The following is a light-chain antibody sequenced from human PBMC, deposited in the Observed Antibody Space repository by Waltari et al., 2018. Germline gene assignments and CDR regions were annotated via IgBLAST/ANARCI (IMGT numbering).Light chain of an antibody. V-gene: IGKV3-15*01. CDR2: GAS. Sequence: EIVMTQSPATLSVSPGDRATLSCRASQSVSSNLAWYQQKPGQAPRLLIYGASTRATGIPARFSGSGSGTEFTLTISSLQSEDFAVYYCQQYNNRVTFGPGTKVDIK. CDR1: QSVSSN. CDR3: QQYNNRVT. J-gene: IGKJ3*01.